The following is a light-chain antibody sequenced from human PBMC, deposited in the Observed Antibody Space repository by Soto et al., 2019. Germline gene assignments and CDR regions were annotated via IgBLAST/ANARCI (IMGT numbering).Light chain of an antibody. V-gene: IGKV3-20*01. CDR1: QSICSRY. Sequence: EIVLSQSPSTLSLSSGERATLSCRASQSICSRYLAWYQQKRGQAPRLLIYRASSRATGIPDRFSGSGSETDFTLTISRLEPEDFAVYYCQQYGNSPPVLYTFGQGTKVDIK. J-gene: IGKJ2*01. CDR3: QQYGNSPPVLYT. CDR2: RAS.